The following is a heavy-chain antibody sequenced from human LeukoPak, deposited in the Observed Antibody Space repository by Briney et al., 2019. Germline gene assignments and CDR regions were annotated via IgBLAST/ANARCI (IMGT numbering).Heavy chain of an antibody. V-gene: IGHV3-23*01. D-gene: IGHD6-13*01. CDR2: ISNGGVTT. J-gene: IGHJ4*02. CDR1: GFTFGSYA. Sequence: GESLRLSCAASGFTFGSYAMSWVRQTPGKSLEWVSIISNGGVTTYYADSVRGRFTISRDNSKDLLYLQMDSLRAEDTAVYYCVKLSSGSGSSFGFDSWGLGTLVTVSP. CDR3: VKLSSGSGSSFGFDS.